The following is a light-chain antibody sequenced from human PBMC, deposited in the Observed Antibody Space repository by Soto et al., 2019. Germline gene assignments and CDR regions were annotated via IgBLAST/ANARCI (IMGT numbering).Light chain of an antibody. CDR1: QSISRY. V-gene: IGKV3-20*01. CDR2: GAS. Sequence: IVMTQSPATLSVSPGERTTLSCRASQSISRYLAWYQQKPGQGPRLLIYGASSRATGTPDRFSGSGSGTDFTLTINRLEPEDFALYYCQQYGSSPPTFGQRTKVDIK. CDR3: QQYGSSPPT. J-gene: IGKJ1*01.